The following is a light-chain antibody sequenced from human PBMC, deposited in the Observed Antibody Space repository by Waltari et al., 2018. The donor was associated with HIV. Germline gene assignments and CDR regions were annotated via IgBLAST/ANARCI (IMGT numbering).Light chain of an antibody. J-gene: IGLJ1*01. CDR2: NGG. CDR3: QVWDNSSDHPGV. CDR1: NIGSKN. Sequence: SYVLTQPPSVSVAPGQTARITCGGNNIGSKNVHWYQQKPRQAPVLVVFNGGDRPSGIPQRLSGSSAENPATLTISRVEVGDEADSYCQVWDNSSDHPGVFGSGTKVTVL. V-gene: IGLV3-21*02.